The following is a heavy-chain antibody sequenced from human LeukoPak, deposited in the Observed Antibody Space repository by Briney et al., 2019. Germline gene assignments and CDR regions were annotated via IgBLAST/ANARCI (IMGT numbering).Heavy chain of an antibody. CDR3: ARVSYYDSSGNRGAFDY. CDR2: INHSGST. V-gene: IGHV4-34*01. D-gene: IGHD3-22*01. CDR1: GGSFSGYY. J-gene: IGHJ4*02. Sequence: SETLSLTCAVYGGSFSGYYWSWIRQPPGKGLEWIGEINHSGSTNYNPSLKSRVTISVDKSKNQFSLKMSSVAAADTAVYYCARVSYYDSSGNRGAFDYWGQGTLVTVSS.